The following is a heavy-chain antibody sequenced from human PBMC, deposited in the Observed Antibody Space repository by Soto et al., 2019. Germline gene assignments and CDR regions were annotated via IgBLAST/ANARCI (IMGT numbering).Heavy chain of an antibody. J-gene: IGHJ3*02. CDR2: IYYSGST. Sequence: PSETLSLTCTFSGCSISSGGSYWNWIRQRPGKGLEWIGYIYYSGSTNYNPSLKSRVTISVDTSKNQFSLKLSSVTAADTAVYYCARDRSGWDDAFDIWGQGTMVTVSS. CDR1: GCSISSGGSY. D-gene: IGHD6-19*01. V-gene: IGHV4-61*08. CDR3: ARDRSGWDDAFDI.